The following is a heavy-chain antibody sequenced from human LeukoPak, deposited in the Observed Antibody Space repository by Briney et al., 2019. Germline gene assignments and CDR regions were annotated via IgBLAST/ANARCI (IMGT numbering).Heavy chain of an antibody. CDR1: GGSFSGYY. CDR3: ARGVFWSGSTGYYYMDV. D-gene: IGHD3-3*01. Sequence: SETLSLTCAVYGGSFSGYYWSWIRQPPGKGLEWIGEINHSGSTNHDPSLKSRVTISVDTSKNQFSLKLSSVTAADTAVYYCARGVFWSGSTGYYYMDVWGKGTTVTVSS. CDR2: INHSGST. J-gene: IGHJ6*03. V-gene: IGHV4-34*01.